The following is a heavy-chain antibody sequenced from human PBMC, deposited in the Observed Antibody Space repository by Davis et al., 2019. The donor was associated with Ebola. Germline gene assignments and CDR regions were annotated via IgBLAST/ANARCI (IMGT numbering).Heavy chain of an antibody. J-gene: IGHJ5*02. Sequence: SETLSLTCTVSGGSIGSNYWNWIRQSPGKGLEWIGYIYYSGSTNYNPSLKSRVTISVDTSKNQFSLKLSSVTAADTAVYYCATQYSNGWFDPWGQGTLVTVSS. CDR3: ATQYSNGWFDP. CDR1: GGSIGSNY. D-gene: IGHD4-11*01. CDR2: IYYSGST. V-gene: IGHV4-59*01.